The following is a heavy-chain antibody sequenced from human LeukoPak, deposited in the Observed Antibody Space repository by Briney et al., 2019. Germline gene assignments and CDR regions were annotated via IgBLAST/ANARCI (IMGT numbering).Heavy chain of an antibody. CDR2: ISSSSSYI. V-gene: IGHV3-21*01. J-gene: IGHJ4*02. Sequence: GGSLRLSCAASGFTFSSYSMNWVRQAPGKGLEWVSSISSSSSYIYYADSAKGRFTISRDNAKNSLYLQMNSLRAEDTAVYYCARAVQTPGRFDYWGQGTLVTVSS. D-gene: IGHD6-6*01. CDR3: ARAVQTPGRFDY. CDR1: GFTFSSYS.